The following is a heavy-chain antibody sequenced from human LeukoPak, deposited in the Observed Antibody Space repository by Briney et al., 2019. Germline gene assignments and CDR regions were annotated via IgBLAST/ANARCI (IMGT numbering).Heavy chain of an antibody. D-gene: IGHD2-8*01. CDR1: GYMFTGYY. CDR3: AREMLGYANYYYMDV. V-gene: IGHV1-2*06. Sequence: GASVKVSCKASGYMFTGYYMHWVRQAPGQGLEWMGRINPNSGGTDYAQKFQGRVTMTRDTSISTVYMELSRLRSDDTAVYYCAREMLGYANYYYMDVWGKGTTVTVSS. CDR2: INPNSGGT. J-gene: IGHJ6*03.